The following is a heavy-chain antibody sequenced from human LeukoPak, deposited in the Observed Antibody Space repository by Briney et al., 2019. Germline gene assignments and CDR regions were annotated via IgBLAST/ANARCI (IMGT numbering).Heavy chain of an antibody. D-gene: IGHD3-9*01. CDR1: GGSLSSYY. J-gene: IGHJ4*02. CDR3: ARSGTLTGYLY. V-gene: IGHV4-59*01. CDR2: IYYSGTT. Sequence: PSETLSLTCTVSGGSLSSYYWTWIRQPPGKGLEWIGYIYYSGTTNYNPPLKSRVTMSVDTSKNQFSLKLNSVTAADTAVYYCARSGTLTGYLYWGQGALVTVSS.